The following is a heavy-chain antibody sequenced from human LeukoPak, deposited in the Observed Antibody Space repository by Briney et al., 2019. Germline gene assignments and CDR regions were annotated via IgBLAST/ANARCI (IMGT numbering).Heavy chain of an antibody. CDR3: PRGVQWDLQAFDI. CDR2: VSYGGNT. V-gene: IGHV4-59*01. D-gene: IGHD1-26*01. Sequence: SSETLSLTCTVSGFSMSSDYWSWIRQPPGKGLEWIGYVSYGGNTNYNPSLKSRVTISVDTSKNQFSLKLSSVTAADTAVYYCPRGVQWDLQAFDIWGPGTMVTVSS. CDR1: GFSMSSDY. J-gene: IGHJ3*02.